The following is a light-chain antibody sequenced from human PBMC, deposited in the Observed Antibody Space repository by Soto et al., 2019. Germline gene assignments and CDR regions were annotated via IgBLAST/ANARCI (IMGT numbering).Light chain of an antibody. CDR1: SSDVGGYNY. J-gene: IGLJ1*01. CDR3: SSYTSSSTLDV. CDR2: DVS. Sequence: QSALTQPASVSGSPGQSITISCTGTSSDVGGYNYVSWYQQHPGKAPKLMIYDVSNRPSGVSNRFSGSKSGNTASLTISGLQAEDEADYYCSSYTSSSTLDVFRTGTKLTVL. V-gene: IGLV2-14*01.